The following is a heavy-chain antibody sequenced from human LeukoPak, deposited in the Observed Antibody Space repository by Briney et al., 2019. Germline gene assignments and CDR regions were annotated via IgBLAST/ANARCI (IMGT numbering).Heavy chain of an antibody. Sequence: SETLSLTCTVSGGSISSYYWSWIRQPAGKGLEWIGRIYTSGSTNYNPSLKSRVTMSVDTSKNQFSLKLSSVTAADTAVYYCARDSIVGATTVFGYWGQGTLVTVSS. J-gene: IGHJ4*02. D-gene: IGHD1-26*01. CDR2: IYTSGST. V-gene: IGHV4-4*07. CDR3: ARDSIVGATTVFGY. CDR1: GGSISSYY.